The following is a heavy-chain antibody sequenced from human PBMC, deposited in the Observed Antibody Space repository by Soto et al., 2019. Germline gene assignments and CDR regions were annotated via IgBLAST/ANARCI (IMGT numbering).Heavy chain of an antibody. CDR3: AKVQYSGTFSGAMDV. Sequence: EVQLVESGGGLVQPGRSLRLSCATSGFTFDFFAMHWVRQAPGKGLEWVSGISWNSGTIHYADSVEGRFTISRDNAKYSLYLQMNSLSTEDTALYYCAKVQYSGTFSGAMDVWGQGTTVTVSS. CDR1: GFTFDFFA. V-gene: IGHV3-9*01. CDR2: ISWNSGTI. J-gene: IGHJ6*02. D-gene: IGHD1-26*01.